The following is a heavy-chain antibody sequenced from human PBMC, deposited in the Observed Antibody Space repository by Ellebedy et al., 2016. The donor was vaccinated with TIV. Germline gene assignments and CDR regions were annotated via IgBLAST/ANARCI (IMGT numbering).Heavy chain of an antibody. V-gene: IGHV3-48*04. CDR3: AKGRGGGSDSSAPRYYFDY. CDR1: GFTFSSYA. D-gene: IGHD3-22*01. J-gene: IGHJ4*02. Sequence: GESLKISCAASGFTFSSYAMSWVRQAPGKGLEWVSYISSSGSTIYYADSVKGRFTISRDNAKNSLYLQMNSLRAEDTAVYYCAKGRGGGSDSSAPRYYFDYWGLGTLVTVSS. CDR2: ISSSGSTI.